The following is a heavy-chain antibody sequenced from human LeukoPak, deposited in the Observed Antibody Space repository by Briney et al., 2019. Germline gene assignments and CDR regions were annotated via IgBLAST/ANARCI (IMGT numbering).Heavy chain of an antibody. V-gene: IGHV4-39*01. Sequence: SETLSLTCTVSGDSISRTSSYWGWIRQPPGKGLEWIGSIYYSGSAYYNPSLESRVTISVDTSKNQFSLKLSSVTAADTAVYYCARHTTHGDYNPNDYWGQGTLVTVSS. D-gene: IGHD3-16*01. CDR2: IYYSGSA. CDR1: GDSISRTSSY. J-gene: IGHJ4*02. CDR3: ARHTTHGDYNPNDY.